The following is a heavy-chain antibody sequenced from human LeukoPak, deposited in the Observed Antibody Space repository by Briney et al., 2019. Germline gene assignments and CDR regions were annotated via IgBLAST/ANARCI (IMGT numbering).Heavy chain of an antibody. CDR2: IITIFGIA. D-gene: IGHD3-10*01. CDR1: AGAFTIYA. V-gene: IGHV1-69*17. J-gene: IGHJ6*02. Sequence: SGTVSFKASAGAFTIYAISWVRQAPGQGLEWMGGIITIFGIANYAQEFQGRVTITADKSTSTAYMELNSLRSEDTAVYYCARDRAVWFGEFSHYYYGMDVWGQGTTVTVSS. CDR3: ARDRAVWFGEFSHYYYGMDV.